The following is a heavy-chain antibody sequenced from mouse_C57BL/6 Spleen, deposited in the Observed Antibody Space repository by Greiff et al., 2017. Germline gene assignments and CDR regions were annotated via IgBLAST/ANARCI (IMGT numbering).Heavy chain of an antibody. CDR2: IYPGDGDT. Sequence: QVQLQQSGPELVKPGASVKISCKASGYAFSSSWMNWVKQRPGQGLEWIGGIYPGDGDTNYNEKFKGKATLTADKSSSTAYMQLSSLTSEDSAVYFGARAAITQVVPAFDYWGQGTTVTVSS. CDR1: GYAFSSSW. J-gene: IGHJ2*01. D-gene: IGHD1-1*01. CDR3: ARAAITQVVPAFDY. V-gene: IGHV1-82*01.